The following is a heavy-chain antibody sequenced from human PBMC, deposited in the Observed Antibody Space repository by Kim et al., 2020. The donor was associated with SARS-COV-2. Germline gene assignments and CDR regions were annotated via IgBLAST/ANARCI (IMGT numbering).Heavy chain of an antibody. Sequence: SRVTISVDTSKNQFSLKLSSVTAADTAVYYCARHTYYYGSGSYSKGAFDIWGQGTMVTVSS. J-gene: IGHJ3*02. CDR3: ARHTYYYGSGSYSKGAFDI. V-gene: IGHV4-61*07. D-gene: IGHD3-10*01.